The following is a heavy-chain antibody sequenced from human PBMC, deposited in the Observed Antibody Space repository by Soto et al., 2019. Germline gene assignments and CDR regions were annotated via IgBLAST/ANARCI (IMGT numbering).Heavy chain of an antibody. V-gene: IGHV4-39*01. CDR3: ARLAVAGTLYWFDP. Sequence: PSETLSLTCTVSGGSISSSSYYWGWIRQPPGKGLEWIGSIYYSGSTYYNPSLKSRVTISVDTSKNQFSLKLSSVTAADTAVYYCARLAVAGTLYWFDPWGQGTLVTVSS. CDR2: IYYSGST. J-gene: IGHJ5*02. D-gene: IGHD6-19*01. CDR1: GGSISSSSYY.